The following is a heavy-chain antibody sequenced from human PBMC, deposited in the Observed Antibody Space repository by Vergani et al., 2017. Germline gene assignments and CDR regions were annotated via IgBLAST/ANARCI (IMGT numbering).Heavy chain of an antibody. D-gene: IGHD4-23*01. CDR3: AREYYGGNFDPFDY. CDR1: GYSISSGYY. V-gene: IGHV4-38-2*01. J-gene: IGHJ4*02. Sequence: QVQLQESGPGLVKPSETLSLTCAVSGYSISSGYYWGWIRQPPGKGLEWIGSIYHSGSTYYNPSLKSRVTISVDTSKNQFSLKLSSVTAADKAVYYCAREYYGGNFDPFDYWGQGTLVTVSS. CDR2: IYHSGST.